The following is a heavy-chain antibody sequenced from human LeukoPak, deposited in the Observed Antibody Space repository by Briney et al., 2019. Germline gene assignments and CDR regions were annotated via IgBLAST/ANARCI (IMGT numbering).Heavy chain of an antibody. CDR3: ARGGAGYAFDY. CDR2: ISSGGTP. D-gene: IGHD5-12*01. J-gene: IGHJ4*02. V-gene: IGHV3-66*02. CDR1: GFTFSSYG. Sequence: GGSLRLSCVASGFTFSSYGMNWVRQAPGKGLEWVSVISSGGTPYYADSVKGRFTISRDSSENTLYLQMHSLRAEDAAVYYCARGGAGYAFDYWGQGTLVTVSS.